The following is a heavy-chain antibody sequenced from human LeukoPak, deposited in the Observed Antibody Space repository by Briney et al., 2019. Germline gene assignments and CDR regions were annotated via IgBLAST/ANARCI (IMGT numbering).Heavy chain of an antibody. D-gene: IGHD6-19*01. CDR3: ARGLRYSSGWYMSGSPGFDY. CDR1: GGSISNYY. CDR2: IYTSGTT. J-gene: IGHJ4*02. Sequence: SETLSLTCTVSGGSISNYYWSWIRQPAGKGLEWIGRIYTSGTTHYNPSLKSRVTISVDTSKNQFSLKLSSVTAADTAVYYCARGLRYSSGWYMSGSPGFDYWGQGTLVTVSS. V-gene: IGHV4-4*07.